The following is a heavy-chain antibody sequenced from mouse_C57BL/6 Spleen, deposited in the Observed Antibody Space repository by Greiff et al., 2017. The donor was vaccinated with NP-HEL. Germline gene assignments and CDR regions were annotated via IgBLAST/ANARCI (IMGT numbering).Heavy chain of an antibody. CDR3: ARPITTGYFDV. D-gene: IGHD1-1*01. CDR1: GFTFSSYT. V-gene: IGHV5-9*01. CDR2: ISGGGGNT. Sequence: EVMLVESGGGLVKPGGSLKLSCAASGFTFSSYTMSWVRQTPEKRLEWVATISGGGGNTYYPDSVKGRFTISRDNAKNTLYLQMSSLRSEDTALYYCARPITTGYFDVWGTGTTVTVSS. J-gene: IGHJ1*03.